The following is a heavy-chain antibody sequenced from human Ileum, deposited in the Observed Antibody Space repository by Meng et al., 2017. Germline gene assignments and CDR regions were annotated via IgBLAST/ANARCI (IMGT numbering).Heavy chain of an antibody. CDR1: GGSISGGHYF. V-gene: IGHV4-31*03. D-gene: IGHD3-22*01. CDR2: IYHSGVT. J-gene: IGHJ5*02. Sequence: QVQLQESGPGLGKPSQTLSLTCTVSGGSISGGHYFWSWIRQHPEKGLEWIGYIYHSGVTYYSPSLKSRLTISVDTSKNQFSLKLSSVTAADTAIYYCARGVVTYYDSSTLTWFDPWGQGALVTVSS. CDR3: ARGVVTYYDSSTLTWFDP.